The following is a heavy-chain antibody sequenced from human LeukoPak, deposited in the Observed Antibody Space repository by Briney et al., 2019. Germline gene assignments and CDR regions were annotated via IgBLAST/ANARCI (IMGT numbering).Heavy chain of an antibody. CDR2: VYSSGST. CDR1: GDSISGSY. D-gene: IGHD6-19*01. J-gene: IGHJ4*02. CDR3: ARDRQWLENDY. Sequence: SETLSLTCTVSGDSISGSYWTWIRQPAGKGLEWIGRVYSSGSTNYNPSPKSRVTMSIDTSKNQFSLKLSSVTAADTAVYYCARDRQWLENDYWGQGTLVTVSS. V-gene: IGHV4-4*07.